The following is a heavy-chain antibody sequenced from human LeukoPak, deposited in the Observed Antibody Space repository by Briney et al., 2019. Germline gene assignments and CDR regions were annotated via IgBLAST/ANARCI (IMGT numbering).Heavy chain of an antibody. J-gene: IGHJ4*02. CDR2: ISSSGSTI. D-gene: IGHD6-19*01. V-gene: IGHV3-11*01. CDR1: GFTFSDYY. Sequence: PGGSLRLSCAASGFTFSDYYMSWIRQAPGKGLEWVSYISSSGSTIYYADSVKGRFTISRDNAKNSLYLQMNSLRAEDTAVYYCVRNTEAVTGTGVVHWGQGTPVTVSS. CDR3: VRNTEAVTGTGVVH.